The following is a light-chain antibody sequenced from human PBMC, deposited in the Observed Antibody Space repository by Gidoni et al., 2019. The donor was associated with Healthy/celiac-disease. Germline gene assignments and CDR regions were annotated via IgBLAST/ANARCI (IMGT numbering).Light chain of an antibody. Sequence: QSALTQPRSVSGSPGQSVNISCTGTSSDVGGYNYVSWYQQHPGKAPKLMIDDVSKRPSGVPDRFSGSKAGNTASLTISGLQAEDEADYYCCSYAGSYTYVVGTGTKVTVL. CDR2: DVS. J-gene: IGLJ1*01. V-gene: IGLV2-11*01. CDR3: CSYAGSYTYV. CDR1: SSDVGGYNY.